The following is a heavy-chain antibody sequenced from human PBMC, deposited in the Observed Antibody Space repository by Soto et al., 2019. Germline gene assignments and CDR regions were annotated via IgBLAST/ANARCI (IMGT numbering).Heavy chain of an antibody. Sequence: EVQPLDSGGHLVQPGGSLRLSCAASGFTISNYAMSWVRQAPGKGLEWVSTLSDRTYYTDSVRGRFTISRDTSENTLYLQMNSLGVEDTAVYYCARSLGPSRHFFDHWGQGTLVTVSS. J-gene: IGHJ4*02. CDR1: GFTISNYA. CDR3: ARSLGPSRHFFDH. V-gene: IGHV3-23*01. D-gene: IGHD3-16*01. CDR2: LSDRT.